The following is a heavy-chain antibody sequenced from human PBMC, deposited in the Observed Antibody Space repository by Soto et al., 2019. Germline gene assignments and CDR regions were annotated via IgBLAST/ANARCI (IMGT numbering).Heavy chain of an antibody. J-gene: IGHJ6*02. V-gene: IGHV1-46*01. Sequence: ASVKVTCKASGYTFPRYYMHWVRQPPGQGLAWMGIINPSGGSTSYAQKFQGRVTMTRDTSTSTVYMELSSLRSEDTAVYYCATPMVRGVPPSEFYGMDVWGQGTTVTVSS. CDR2: INPSGGST. CDR3: ATPMVRGVPPSEFYGMDV. D-gene: IGHD3-10*01. CDR1: GYTFPRYY.